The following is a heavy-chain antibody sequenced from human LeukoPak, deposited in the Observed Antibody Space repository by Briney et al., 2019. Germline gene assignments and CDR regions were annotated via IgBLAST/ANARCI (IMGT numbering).Heavy chain of an antibody. CDR2: ISAYNGNT. CDR3: ARGGYSYGYMGYSDY. J-gene: IGHJ4*02. CDR1: GYTFTNYY. V-gene: IGHV1-18*04. Sequence: ASVKVSCKASGYTFTNYYIHWVRQAPGQGLEWMGWISAYNGNTNYAQNLQGRVTMTTDSSTSTAYMELRSLRSDDTALYYCARGGYSYGYMGYSDYWGQGTLVTVSS. D-gene: IGHD5-18*01.